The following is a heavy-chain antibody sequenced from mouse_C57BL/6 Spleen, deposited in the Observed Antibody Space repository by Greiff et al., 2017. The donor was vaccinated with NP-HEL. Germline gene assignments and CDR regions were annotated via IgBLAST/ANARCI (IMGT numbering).Heavy chain of an antibody. D-gene: IGHD2-5*01. Sequence: QVQLQQPGAELVMPGASVKLSCKASGYTFTSYWMHWVKQRPGQGLEWIGEIDPSDSYTNYNQKFKGKSTLTVDKSSSTAYMQLSSLTSEDSAVYYCAGTAYYSKDYYAMDYWGQGTSVTVSS. CDR1: GYTFTSYW. V-gene: IGHV1-69*01. CDR3: AGTAYYSKDYYAMDY. J-gene: IGHJ4*01. CDR2: IDPSDSYT.